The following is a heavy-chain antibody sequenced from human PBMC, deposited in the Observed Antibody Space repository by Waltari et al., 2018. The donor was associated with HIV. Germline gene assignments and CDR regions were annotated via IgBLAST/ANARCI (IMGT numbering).Heavy chain of an antibody. J-gene: IGHJ4*02. CDR3: ARRNCTSVSCYASLDY. CDR2: GMAYNGNT. Sequence: QVQLVQSGAEVKKPGASVKVSCKAAGYTFTSYGISWVRQAPGQGLEWMGWGMAYNGNTNYAQELRGRVSMTTDTSRRTGYMELRSMRSGDTAVYYCARRNCTSVSCYASLDYWGQGTLVNVSS. V-gene: IGHV1-18*01. D-gene: IGHD2-2*01. CDR1: GYTFTSYG.